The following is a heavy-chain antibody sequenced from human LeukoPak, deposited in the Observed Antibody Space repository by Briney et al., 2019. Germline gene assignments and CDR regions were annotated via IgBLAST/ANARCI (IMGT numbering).Heavy chain of an antibody. CDR3: ARLLHPSGYEWLFDS. D-gene: IGHD5-12*01. J-gene: IGHJ4*02. V-gene: IGHV4-39*07. CDR1: GGSVRSSSFY. Sequence: PSETLSLTRTVSGGSVRSSSFYWGWIRQPPGKGLEWIGTIYSGRNTYYNPSLRSRVTISVDTSKNQFSLKLSSVTAADTAVYYCARLLHPSGYEWLFDSWGQGTLVTVSS. CDR2: IYSGRNT.